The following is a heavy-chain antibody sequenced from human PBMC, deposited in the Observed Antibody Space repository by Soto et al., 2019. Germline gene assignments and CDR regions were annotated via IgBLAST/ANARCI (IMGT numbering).Heavy chain of an antibody. CDR3: ARQRTSVGNQDYFDV. CDR2: IYYSGRT. V-gene: IGHV4-39*01. CDR1: GVSINSRSYY. J-gene: IGHJ4*02. D-gene: IGHD3-10*01. Sequence: SETLSLTCTVSGVSINSRSYYWGWIRQPPGKGLEWIGSIYYSGRTYNNPSLRSRVSMSIDTSKDQFSLKLKSVTAADTALYFCARQRTSVGNQDYFDVWVPGSLVTSPQ.